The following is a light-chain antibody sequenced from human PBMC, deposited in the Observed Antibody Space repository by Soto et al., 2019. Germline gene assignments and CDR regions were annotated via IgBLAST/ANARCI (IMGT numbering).Light chain of an antibody. J-gene: IGKJ5*01. V-gene: IGKV3-15*01. CDR2: GAS. Sequence: IVMTQSPATLSVSPGERANLSCRASQSVGTKLAWYQQTPGQAPRLLIYGASNRATGVPARISGSGSGTEFSLTISSLQSEDFAVYYCQQYSKWPITFGQGTRLEIK. CDR1: QSVGTK. CDR3: QQYSKWPIT.